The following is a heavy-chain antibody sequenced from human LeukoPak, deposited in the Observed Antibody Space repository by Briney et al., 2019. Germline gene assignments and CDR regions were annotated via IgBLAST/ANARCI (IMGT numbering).Heavy chain of an antibody. V-gene: IGHV4-34*01. CDR3: ARGRPATI. CDR2: VNQSGVT. J-gene: IGHJ4*02. D-gene: IGHD2-2*01. Sequence: NASETLSLTCAVYGVSFSGSYWSWIRQSPGKGLEWIGEVNQSGVTNGNPSLTSRVSISVDTLKNQFSLRLSSVTAADTAVYFCARGRPATIWGQGALVTVSS. CDR1: GVSFSGSY.